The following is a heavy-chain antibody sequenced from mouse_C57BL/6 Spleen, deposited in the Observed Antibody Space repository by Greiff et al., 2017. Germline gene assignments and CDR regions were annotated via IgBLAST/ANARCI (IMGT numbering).Heavy chain of an antibody. D-gene: IGHD2-2*01. V-gene: IGHV2-6-1*01. CDR1: GFSLTSYG. CDR3: ARHENGYDGYAMDY. J-gene: IGHJ4*01. CDR2: IWSDGST. Sequence: QVQLKESGPGLVAPSQSLSITCTVSGFSLTSYGVHWVRQPPGKGLEWLVVIWSDGSTTYNSALKSRLSISKDNSKSQVFLKMNSLQTDDTAMYYCARHENGYDGYAMDYWGQGTSVTVSS.